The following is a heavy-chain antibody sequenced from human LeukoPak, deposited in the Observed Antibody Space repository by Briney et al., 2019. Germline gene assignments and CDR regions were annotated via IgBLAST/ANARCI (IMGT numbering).Heavy chain of an antibody. J-gene: IGHJ3*02. D-gene: IGHD3-10*01. CDR3: ARTRSGSYAFDI. CDR1: GGSISSSNYY. V-gene: IGHV4-39*01. Sequence: KPSETLSLTCTVSGGSISSSNYYWGWIRQPPGKGLEWIGNIYYSGSTYYNPSLKSRVTISVGTSKNQFSPKLTSVTAADTAIYYCARTRSGSYAFDIWGQGTMVTVSS. CDR2: IYYSGST.